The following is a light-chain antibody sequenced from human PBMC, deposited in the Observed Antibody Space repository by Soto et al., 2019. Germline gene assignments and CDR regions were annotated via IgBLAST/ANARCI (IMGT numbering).Light chain of an antibody. Sequence: MTQSPSSLSASVVDRITITCRASQSISSYLNWYQQKPGKAPNLLIYAASSLQSGVPSRFSGSGSGTDFTLTISSLQPEDFATYYCQQSYSTVRTFGQGTKV. CDR1: QSISSY. CDR2: AAS. J-gene: IGKJ1*01. CDR3: QQSYSTVRT. V-gene: IGKV1-39*01.